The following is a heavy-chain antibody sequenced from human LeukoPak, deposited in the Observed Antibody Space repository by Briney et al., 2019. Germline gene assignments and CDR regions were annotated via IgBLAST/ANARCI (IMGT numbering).Heavy chain of an antibody. Sequence: GGSLRLSCAAAGFTFSSYSMNWVRQAPGKGLEWVSSISSSSSYIYYADSVKGRFTISRDNAKNSLYLQMNSPRAEDTAVYYCARDFSTMIDDAFDIWCQGTMVTVSS. D-gene: IGHD3-22*01. CDR3: ARDFSTMIDDAFDI. V-gene: IGHV3-21*04. CDR1: GFTFSSYS. J-gene: IGHJ3*02. CDR2: ISSSSSYI.